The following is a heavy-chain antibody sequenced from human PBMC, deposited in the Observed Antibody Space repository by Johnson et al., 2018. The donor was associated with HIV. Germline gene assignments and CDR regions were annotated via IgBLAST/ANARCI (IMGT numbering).Heavy chain of an antibody. CDR2: IKQDGSEK. V-gene: IGHV3-7*01. D-gene: IGHD6-13*01. CDR1: GFTFSSYW. CDR3: ARDGGIAATDAFDI. Sequence: MLLVESGGGLVQPGGSLRLSCAASGFTFSSYWMSWVRQAPGKGLEWVANIKQDGSEKYYADSVKGRFTISRDNSKNTLYLQMNSLRAEDTAVYYCARDGGIAATDAFDIWGQGTMVTVSS. J-gene: IGHJ3*02.